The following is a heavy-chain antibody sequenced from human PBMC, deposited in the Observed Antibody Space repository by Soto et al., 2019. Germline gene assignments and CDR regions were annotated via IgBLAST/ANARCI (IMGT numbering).Heavy chain of an antibody. CDR3: AREPILEWLLRYYYYGMDV. Sequence: PVGSLRLSCAASGFTFSSYAMHWVRQAPGKGLEWVAVISYDGSNKYYADSVKGRFTISRDNSKNTLYLQMNSLRAEDTAVYYCAREPILEWLLRYYYYGMDVWGQGTTVTVSS. CDR1: GFTFSSYA. CDR2: ISYDGSNK. V-gene: IGHV3-30-3*01. J-gene: IGHJ6*02. D-gene: IGHD3-3*01.